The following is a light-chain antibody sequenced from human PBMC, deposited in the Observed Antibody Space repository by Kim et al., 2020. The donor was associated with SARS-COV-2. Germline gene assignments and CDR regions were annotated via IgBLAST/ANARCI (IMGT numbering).Light chain of an antibody. J-gene: IGKJ2*01. CDR1: QSISNY. CDR3: QQSYRTPYT. V-gene: IGKV1-39*01. CDR2: AAS. Sequence: SASVGDRVNITCRASQSISNYLNWYQQKPGKAPKLLIYAASSLQSGVPSRFSGSGSGTEFTLTISSLQREDFATYYCQQSYRTPYTSGQGTKLEI.